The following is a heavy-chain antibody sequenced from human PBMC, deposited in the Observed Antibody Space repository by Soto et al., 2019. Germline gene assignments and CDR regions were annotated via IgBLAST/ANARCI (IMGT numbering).Heavy chain of an antibody. D-gene: IGHD6-13*01. CDR3: AKGRAAAASFDY. J-gene: IGHJ4*02. CDR1: GFTFSSYA. Sequence: LRLSCAPSGFTFSSYAMSWVRQAPGKGLEWVSAISGSGGSTYYADSVKGRFTISRDNSKNTLYLQMNSLRAEDTAVYYCAKGRAAAASFDYWGQGTLVTVSS. CDR2: ISGSGGST. V-gene: IGHV3-23*01.